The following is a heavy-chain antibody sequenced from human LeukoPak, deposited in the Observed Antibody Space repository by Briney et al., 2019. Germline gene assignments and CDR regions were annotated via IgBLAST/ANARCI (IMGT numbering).Heavy chain of an antibody. D-gene: IGHD5-24*01. CDR1: GYRFTSYW. CDR3: ARPRCGDGYNCNYFDY. V-gene: IGHV5-51*01. Sequence: GESLQISCKGSGYRFTSYWIGWVRQLPGKGLEWMGIIYPGDSDTRYSPSFQGQVTISADKSISTAYLQWSSLKASDTAIYYCARPRCGDGYNCNYFDYWGQGTLVTVSS. J-gene: IGHJ4*02. CDR2: IYPGDSDT.